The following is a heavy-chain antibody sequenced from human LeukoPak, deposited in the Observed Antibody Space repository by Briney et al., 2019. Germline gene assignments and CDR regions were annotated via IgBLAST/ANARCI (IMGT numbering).Heavy chain of an antibody. CDR1: GFTFSDYS. D-gene: IGHD1-1*01. J-gene: IGHJ5*02. CDR2: TSSGSSWI. V-gene: IGHV3-21*06. CDR3: AKDAGGRTQREGWFDP. Sequence: GGSLRLSCAASGFTFSDYSMNWVRQTPGKGLEWVASTSSGSSWIYYADSVRGRFTISRDNAKNLLYLQMNSLRVEDTAIYYCAKDAGGRTQREGWFDPWGQGTLVTVSS.